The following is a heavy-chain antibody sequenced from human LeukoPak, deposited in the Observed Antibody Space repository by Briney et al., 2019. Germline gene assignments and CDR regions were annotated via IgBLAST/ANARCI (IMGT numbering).Heavy chain of an antibody. CDR1: DGSITNYD. J-gene: IGHJ5*02. CDR2: VHYSGTT. Sequence: SETLSLTCTVSDGSITNYDWSWVRQPPGKGLEFIGHVHYSGTTNYNPSLKSRVTISVDTSKNQFSLKLSSVTAADTAVYYCARETVAGTNNNWFDPWGQGTLVTVSS. V-gene: IGHV4-59*01. D-gene: IGHD6-19*01. CDR3: ARETVAGTNNNWFDP.